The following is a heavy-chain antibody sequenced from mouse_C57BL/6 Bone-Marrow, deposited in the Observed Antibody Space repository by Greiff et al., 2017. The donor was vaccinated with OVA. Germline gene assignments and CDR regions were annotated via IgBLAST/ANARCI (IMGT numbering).Heavy chain of an antibody. CDR1: GYTFTSYW. J-gene: IGHJ2*01. CDR2: IHPNSGST. Sequence: QVQLQQSGAELVKPGASVKLSCKASGYTFTSYWMHWVKQRPGQGLEWIGMIHPNSGSTNYNEKFKSKATLTVDKSSSTAYMQLSSLTSEDSAVYYCARRGNWDVEYFDYWGQGTTLTVSS. CDR3: ARRGNWDVEYFDY. V-gene: IGHV1-64*01. D-gene: IGHD4-1*01.